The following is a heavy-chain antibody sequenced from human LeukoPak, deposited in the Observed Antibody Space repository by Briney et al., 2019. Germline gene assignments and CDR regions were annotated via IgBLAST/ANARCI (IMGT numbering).Heavy chain of an antibody. CDR3: AKSRGDYYDSSGWPWYFDL. Sequence: GGSLRLSCAASGFTFSSYGMHWVRQAPGKGLGGVAFIRYDGSNKYYADSVKGRFTISRDNSKNTLYLQMNSLRAEDMGVYYCAKSRGDYYDSSGWPWYFDLWGRGTLVTVSS. V-gene: IGHV3-30*02. CDR1: GFTFSSYG. D-gene: IGHD3-22*01. CDR2: IRYDGSNK. J-gene: IGHJ2*01.